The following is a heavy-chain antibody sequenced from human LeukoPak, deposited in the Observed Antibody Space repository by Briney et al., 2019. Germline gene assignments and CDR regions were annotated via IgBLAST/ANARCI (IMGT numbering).Heavy chain of an antibody. CDR3: ARDSSSPVAGTGWFDP. CDR1: GGSISSGGYY. J-gene: IGHJ5*02. CDR2: IYHSGST. V-gene: IGHV4-30-2*01. Sequence: SQTLSLTCTVSGGSISSGGYYWSWIRQPPGKGLEWIGYIYHSGSTYYNPSLKSRATISVDRSKNQFSLKLSSVTAADTAVYYCARDSSSPVAGTGWFDPWGQGTLVTVSS. D-gene: IGHD6-19*01.